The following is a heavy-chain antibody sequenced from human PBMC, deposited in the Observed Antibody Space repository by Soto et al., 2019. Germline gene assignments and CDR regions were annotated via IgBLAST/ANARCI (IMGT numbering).Heavy chain of an antibody. V-gene: IGHV3-23*01. D-gene: IGHD3-3*01. J-gene: IGHJ6*02. CDR3: AKGDVLRFLEGPYGMDV. CDR2: ISGSGGST. Sequence: PGGSLRLSCAASGFTFSSYAMSWVRQAPGKGLEWVSAISGSGGSTYYADSVKGRFTISRDNSKNTLYLQMNSLRAEDTAVYYCAKGDVLRFLEGPYGMDVWGQGTTVTVSS. CDR1: GFTFSSYA.